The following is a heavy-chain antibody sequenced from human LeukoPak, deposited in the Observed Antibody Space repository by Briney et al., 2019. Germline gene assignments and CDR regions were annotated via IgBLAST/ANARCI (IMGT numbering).Heavy chain of an antibody. CDR2: VSTSEST. J-gene: IGHJ3*01. V-gene: IGHV4-4*07. CDR1: GASISSYY. CDR3: AREEV. Sequence: KPSETLSLTCTVSGASISSYYWSWIRQPAGKGLEWIGHVSTSESTNFNPSLKSRLAMSVDTSKNQFSLKLSSVTAADTAVYYCAREEVWGQGTMVTVSS.